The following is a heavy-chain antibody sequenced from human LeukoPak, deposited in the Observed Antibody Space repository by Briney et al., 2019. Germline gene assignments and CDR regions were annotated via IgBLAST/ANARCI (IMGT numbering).Heavy chain of an antibody. V-gene: IGHV3-7*01. J-gene: IGHJ4*02. CDR2: IKQDGSDK. CDR1: GFTFSTYW. CDR3: ARGDPHFDY. Sequence: GGSLRLSCAASGFTFSTYWMSWVRQAPGQGLEWVAKIKQDGSDKYYVDSVKGRFTISRDNAKNSLYLQMNSLRAEDTAVYYCARGDPHFDYWGQGTLVTVSS.